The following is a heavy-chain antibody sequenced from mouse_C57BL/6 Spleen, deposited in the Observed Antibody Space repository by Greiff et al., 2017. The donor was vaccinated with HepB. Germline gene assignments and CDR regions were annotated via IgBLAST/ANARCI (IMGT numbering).Heavy chain of an antibody. Sequence: EVQLQQSGPGLVKPSQSLSLTCSVTGYSITSGYYWNWIRQFPGNKLEWMGYISYDGSNNYNPSLKNRISITRDTSKNQFFLKLNSVTTEDTATYYCARDHTYYYGSSYDYAMDYWGQGTSVTVSS. CDR2: ISYDGSN. D-gene: IGHD1-1*01. V-gene: IGHV3-6*01. CDR1: GYSITSGYY. CDR3: ARDHTYYYGSSYDYAMDY. J-gene: IGHJ4*01.